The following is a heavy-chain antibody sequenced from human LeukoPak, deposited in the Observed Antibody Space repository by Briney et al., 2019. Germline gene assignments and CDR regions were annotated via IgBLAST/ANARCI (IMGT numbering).Heavy chain of an antibody. Sequence: GGSLRLSCAASGFTFSSYAMHWVRQAPGKGLEWVSVIYSGGSTYYADSVKGRFTISRDNSKNTLYLQMNSLRAEDTAVYYCAKGLLGKIDYWGQGTLVTVSS. CDR3: AKGLLGKIDY. CDR1: GFTFSSYA. D-gene: IGHD2-15*01. V-gene: IGHV3-66*01. J-gene: IGHJ4*02. CDR2: IYSGGST.